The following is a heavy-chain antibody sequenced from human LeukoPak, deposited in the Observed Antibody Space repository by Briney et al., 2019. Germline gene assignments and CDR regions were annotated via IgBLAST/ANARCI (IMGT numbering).Heavy chain of an antibody. CDR3: ARVPSSGWIDS. CDR2: INHSGST. V-gene: IGHV4-34*01. CDR1: GGSFSGYY. Sequence: PSETLSLTCAVYGGSFSGYYWSWIRQPPGKGLEWIGEINHSGSTNYNPSLKSRVTISVDTSKNQFSLKLSSVTAADTAVYYCARVPSSGWIDSWGQGTLVTVSS. J-gene: IGHJ5*01. D-gene: IGHD6-19*01.